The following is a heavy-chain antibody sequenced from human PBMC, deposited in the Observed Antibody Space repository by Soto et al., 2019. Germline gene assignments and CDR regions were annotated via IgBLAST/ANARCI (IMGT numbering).Heavy chain of an antibody. CDR3: AGGITMRRGLAFDY. J-gene: IGHJ4*02. CDR1: GFSINSGYY. V-gene: IGHV4-38-2*01. Sequence: QVQLQESGPGLVKPSETLSLTCAVSGFSINSGYYWGWIRQSPGKGLEWIGSIYQSGTTFYNPSLKSRVTISIDTSNNQFSLNLSSVTAADTAVYYCAGGITMRRGLAFDYWGQGTLVTVSS. CDR2: IYQSGTT. D-gene: IGHD3-22*01.